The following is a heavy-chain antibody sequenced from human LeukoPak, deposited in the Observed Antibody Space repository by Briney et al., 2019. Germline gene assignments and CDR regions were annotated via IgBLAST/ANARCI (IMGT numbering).Heavy chain of an antibody. Sequence: ASVKVSCKASGYTFTSYGISWVRQAPGQGLEWMGWISAYNGNTNYAQELQGRVTMTTDTSTSTAYTELRSLRSDDTAVYYCARDGGYYDFWSGYENWGQGTLVTVSS. CDR1: GYTFTSYG. J-gene: IGHJ4*02. CDR2: ISAYNGNT. V-gene: IGHV1-18*01. CDR3: ARDGGYYDFWSGYEN. D-gene: IGHD3-3*01.